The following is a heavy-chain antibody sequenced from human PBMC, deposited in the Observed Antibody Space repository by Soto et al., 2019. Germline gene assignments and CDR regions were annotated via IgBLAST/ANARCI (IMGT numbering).Heavy chain of an antibody. J-gene: IGHJ4*02. D-gene: IGHD3-3*01. CDR2: IYHTGST. V-gene: IGHV4-38-2*01. CDR1: GHSISSGFYY. CDR3: ARYGYYTSARFFDY. Sequence: PSETLSLTCAVPGHSISSGFYYWGWVRQPPGKRLEWIGSIYHTGSTYYNPSLKSRVTISVDTSKNRLSLKLNSVTAADTAMYFCARYGYYTSARFFDYWGQGILVTVSS.